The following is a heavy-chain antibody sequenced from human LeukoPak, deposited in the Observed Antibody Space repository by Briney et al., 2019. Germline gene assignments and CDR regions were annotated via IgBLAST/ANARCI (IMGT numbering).Heavy chain of an antibody. CDR3: ARGASYYDSSGYYPGYFDY. D-gene: IGHD3-22*01. Sequence: GGSLRLSCAASGVTFSSYGMHWVRQAPGKGLEWVALISSDGNDKLYGDSVKGRFTISRDDSKSTLYLQMNSLRAEDTAVYYCARGASYYDSSGYYPGYFDYWGQGTLVTVSS. CDR1: GVTFSSYG. V-gene: IGHV3-30*03. J-gene: IGHJ4*02. CDR2: ISSDGNDK.